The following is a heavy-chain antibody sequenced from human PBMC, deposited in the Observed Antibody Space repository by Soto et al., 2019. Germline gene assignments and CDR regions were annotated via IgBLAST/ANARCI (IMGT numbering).Heavy chain of an antibody. D-gene: IGHD4-17*01. J-gene: IGHJ6*02. V-gene: IGHV4-4*02. Sequence: TSETLSLTCSVSGDSISNNKWWSWVRQPPGKGLEWIGEMHHSGTTYYSPSLKSRVTISVDRSKNQFSLKLTSVTAADTAVYYCARAHYGDYGYGMDVWGQGTPVTVSS. CDR2: MHHSGTT. CDR3: ARAHYGDYGYGMDV. CDR1: GDSISNNKW.